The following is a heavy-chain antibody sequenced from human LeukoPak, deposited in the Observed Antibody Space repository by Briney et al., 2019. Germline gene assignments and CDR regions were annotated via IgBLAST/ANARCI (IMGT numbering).Heavy chain of an antibody. D-gene: IGHD7-27*01. CDR1: GFTFSSYA. Sequence: TGGSLRLSCAASGFTFSSYAMHWVRQAPGKGLEWVAVISYDGSNKYYADSVKGRFTISRDNSKNTLCLQMNSLRAEDTAVYYCARDVVQLPATGLGSYWYFDLWGRGTLVTVSS. J-gene: IGHJ2*01. CDR3: ARDVVQLPATGLGSYWYFDL. CDR2: ISYDGSNK. V-gene: IGHV3-30-3*01.